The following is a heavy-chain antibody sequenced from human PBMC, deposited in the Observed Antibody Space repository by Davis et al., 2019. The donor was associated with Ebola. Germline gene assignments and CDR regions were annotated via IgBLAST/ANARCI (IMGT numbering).Heavy chain of an antibody. J-gene: IGHJ4*02. CDR1: GYSFISYW. D-gene: IGHD1-26*01. CDR3: ARQKGLRGAHFDY. CDR2: IYPGDSDT. Sequence: GESLKISCKGSGYSFISYWIGWVRQMPGKGLEWMGIIYPGDSDTRYSPSFQGQVTISADKSISTAYLQWSSLKASDSAMYYCARQKGLRGAHFDYWGQGTLVTVSS. V-gene: IGHV5-51*01.